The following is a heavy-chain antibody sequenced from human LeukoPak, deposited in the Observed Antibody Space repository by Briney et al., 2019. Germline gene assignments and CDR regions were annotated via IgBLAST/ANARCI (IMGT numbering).Heavy chain of an antibody. CDR1: GYTFTGYY. V-gene: IGHV1-2*02. CDR2: INPNSGGT. J-gene: IGHJ3*02. Sequence: ASVKVSCKASGYTFTGYYMHWVRQAPGQGLERMGWINPNSGGTNYAQKFQGRVTMTRDTSISTAYMELSRLRYDDTAVYYCASPGMTAAGTKAFDIWGQGTMVTVSS. D-gene: IGHD6-13*01. CDR3: ASPGMTAAGTKAFDI.